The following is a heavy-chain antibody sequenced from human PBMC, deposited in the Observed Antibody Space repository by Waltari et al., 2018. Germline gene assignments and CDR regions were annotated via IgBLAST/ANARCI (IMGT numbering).Heavy chain of an antibody. CDR1: GFTFSSYA. CDR2: ISGSGGST. Sequence: EVQLLESGGGLVQPGGSLRLSCAASGFTFSSYAMSWVRQAPGKGLEWVSAISGSGGSTYYADSGKGRFTISRDNSKNTLYLQMNSLRAEDTAVYYCAKDDGYSYGYARRLGDFDYWGQGTLVTVSS. J-gene: IGHJ4*02. V-gene: IGHV3-23*01. D-gene: IGHD5-18*01. CDR3: AKDDGYSYGYARRLGDFDY.